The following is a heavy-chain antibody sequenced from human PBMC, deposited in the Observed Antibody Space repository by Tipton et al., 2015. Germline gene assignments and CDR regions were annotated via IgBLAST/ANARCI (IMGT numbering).Heavy chain of an antibody. CDR3: ARQTFWSGYYLEGWFDP. CDR2: INAAGSTT. CDR1: GFTFSNYW. D-gene: IGHD3-3*01. Sequence: SLRLSCAASGFTFSNYWMHWVRQAPGKGLVWVARINAAGSTTSYADSVKGRFSISRDNAKKSLYLQMNSLRAEDTAVYYCARQTFWSGYYLEGWFDPWGQGTLVTVSS. V-gene: IGHV3-74*01. J-gene: IGHJ5*02.